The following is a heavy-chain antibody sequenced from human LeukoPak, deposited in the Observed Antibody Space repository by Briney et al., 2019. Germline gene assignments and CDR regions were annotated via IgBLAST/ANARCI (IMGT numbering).Heavy chain of an antibody. J-gene: IGHJ5*02. CDR1: GGFISSGGYS. V-gene: IGHV4-30-2*01. D-gene: IGHD2-21*02. CDR3: ARANCGGDCFNNWFDP. CDR2: IYHSGST. Sequence: SQTLSLTCAVSGGFISSGGYSWSWIRQPPGKGLEWIGYIYHSGSTYYNPSLKSRVTISVDRSKNQFSLKLSSVTAADTAVYYCARANCGGDCFNNWFDPWGQGTLVTVSS.